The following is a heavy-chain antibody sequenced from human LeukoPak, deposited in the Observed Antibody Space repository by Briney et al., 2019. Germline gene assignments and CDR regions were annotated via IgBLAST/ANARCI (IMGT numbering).Heavy chain of an antibody. CDR2: IYTSGST. CDR3: ARGGYYGSGYYFDY. V-gene: IGHV4-4*07. CDR1: GGSISSYY. D-gene: IGHD3-10*01. J-gene: IGHJ4*02. Sequence: SSETLSLTCTGSGGSISSYYWSWIRQPAGKGLEWIGRIYTSGSTNYNPSLKSRVTMSVDTSKNQFSLKLSSVTAADTAVYYCARGGYYGSGYYFDYWGQGTLVTVSS.